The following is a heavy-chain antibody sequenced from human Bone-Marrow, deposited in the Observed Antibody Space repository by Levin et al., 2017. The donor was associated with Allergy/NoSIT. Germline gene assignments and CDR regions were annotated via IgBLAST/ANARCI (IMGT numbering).Heavy chain of an antibody. J-gene: IGHJ5*02. D-gene: IGHD2/OR15-2a*01. V-gene: IGHV6-1*01. CDR2: TYFRSKWFY. CDR3: VRSNINNWFDP. Sequence: SQTLSLTCAISGDSISSNTAAWSWIRQSPSRGFEWLGRTYFRSKWFYEYEVSVKSRISINADAAKNQFSLQLNSVTPEDTAVYYCVRSNINNWFDPWGQGILVFVSS. CDR1: GDSISSNTAA.